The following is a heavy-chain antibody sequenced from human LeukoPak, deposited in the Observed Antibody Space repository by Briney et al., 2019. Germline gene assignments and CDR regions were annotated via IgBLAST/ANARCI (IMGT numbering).Heavy chain of an antibody. CDR3: ARAKDLAPDFDY. CDR1: GGSISSYY. D-gene: IGHD2-15*01. CDR2: IYYSGST. J-gene: IGHJ4*02. Sequence: PSETLSLTCTVSGGSISSYYWSWIRQPPGKGLEWIGYIYYSGSTNYNPSLKSRVTISVDTSKNQFSLKLSSVTAADTAVYYCARAKDLAPDFDYWGQGTLVTVSS. V-gene: IGHV4-59*01.